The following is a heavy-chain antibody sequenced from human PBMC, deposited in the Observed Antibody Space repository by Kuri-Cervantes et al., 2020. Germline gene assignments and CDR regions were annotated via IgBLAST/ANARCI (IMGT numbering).Heavy chain of an antibody. CDR2: IWYDGSNK. V-gene: IGHV3-30*02. D-gene: IGHD3-22*01. J-gene: IGHJ3*02. CDR1: GFTFSSYG. CDR3: ANEGVVATGAFDI. Sequence: GGSLRLSCAASGFTFSSYGVHWVRQAPGKGLEWVAVIWYDGSNKYYADSVKGRFTISRDNSKNTLYLQMNSLRAEDTAVYYCANEGVVATGAFDIWGQGTMVTVSS.